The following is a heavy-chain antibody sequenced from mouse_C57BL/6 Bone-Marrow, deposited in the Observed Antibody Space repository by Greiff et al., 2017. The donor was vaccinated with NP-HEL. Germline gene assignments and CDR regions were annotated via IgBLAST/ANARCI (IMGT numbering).Heavy chain of an antibody. J-gene: IGHJ1*03. D-gene: IGHD2-14*01. CDR1: GYTFTSYW. V-gene: IGHV1-64*01. CDR3: ARSIGVWYFDV. CDR2: IHPNSGST. Sequence: QVQLQQPGAELVKPGASVKLSCKASGYTFTSYWMHWVKQRPGQGLEWIGMIHPNSGSTNYNEKFTSKATLTVDKSSSTAYMQLSSLTSEDSAVYYCARSIGVWYFDVWGTGTTVTVSS.